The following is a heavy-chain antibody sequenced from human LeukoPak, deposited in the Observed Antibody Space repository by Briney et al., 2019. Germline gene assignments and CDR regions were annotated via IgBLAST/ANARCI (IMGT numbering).Heavy chain of an antibody. CDR1: GFTFSSYW. Sequence: GGSLRLSCVASGFTFSSYWMTWVRQAPGKGLEWVAIIKEGGSAERYVDSVKGRFTISRDNAKNSLFLQMNSLKAEDTAVYFCARDRGRLQFDFWGQGNLVTVSS. D-gene: IGHD5-24*01. CDR3: ARDRGRLQFDF. CDR2: IKEGGSAE. V-gene: IGHV3-7*05. J-gene: IGHJ4*02.